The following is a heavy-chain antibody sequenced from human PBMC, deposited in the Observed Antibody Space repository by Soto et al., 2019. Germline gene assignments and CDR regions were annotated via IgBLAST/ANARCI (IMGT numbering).Heavy chain of an antibody. D-gene: IGHD4-17*01. Sequence: EVQLVESGGGLVKPGGSLRLSCAASGFTFSNDWMSWVRQAPGKGLEWVGRIKSKTDGGTTDYAAPVKGRFTISRDDSKNTLYLQMNSLKTEDTAVYYCTTDPVTLSVTNDYWGQGTLVTVSS. CDR3: TTDPVTLSVTNDY. CDR1: GFTFSNDW. V-gene: IGHV3-15*01. J-gene: IGHJ4*02. CDR2: IKSKTDGGTT.